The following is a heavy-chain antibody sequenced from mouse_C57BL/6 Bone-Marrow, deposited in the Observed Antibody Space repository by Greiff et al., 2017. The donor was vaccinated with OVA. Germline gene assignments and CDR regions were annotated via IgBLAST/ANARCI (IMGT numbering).Heavy chain of an antibody. Sequence: VKLQESGAELARPGASVKLSCKASAYTFTSYGISWVKQRTGQGLEWIGEIYPRSGNTYYNEKFKGKATLTADKSSSTAYMELRSLTSEDSAVYFCARGAFAYWGQGTLVTVSA. CDR2: IYPRSGNT. V-gene: IGHV1-81*01. CDR1: AYTFTSYG. J-gene: IGHJ3*01. CDR3: ARGAFAY.